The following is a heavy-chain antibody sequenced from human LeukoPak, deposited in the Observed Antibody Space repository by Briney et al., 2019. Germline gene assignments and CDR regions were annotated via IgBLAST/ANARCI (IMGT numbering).Heavy chain of an antibody. CDR1: GFTFSSYA. Sequence: GGSLRLSCAASGFTFSSYAMSWVRQAPGKGLEWGSAISGSGGSTYYADSVKGRFTISRDSSKNTLYLQMNSLRAEDTAVYYCAKVLGVYGSGDNWFDPWGQGTLVTVSS. CDR2: ISGSGGST. D-gene: IGHD3-10*01. CDR3: AKVLGVYGSGDNWFDP. J-gene: IGHJ5*02. V-gene: IGHV3-23*01.